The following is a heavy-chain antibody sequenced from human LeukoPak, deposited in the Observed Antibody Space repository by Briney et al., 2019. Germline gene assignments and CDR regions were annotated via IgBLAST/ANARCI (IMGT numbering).Heavy chain of an antibody. J-gene: IGHJ4*02. CDR1: GFTFDDYA. V-gene: IGHV3-9*01. D-gene: IGHD3-22*01. Sequence: PGGSLRLSCAASGFTFDDYAMHWVRQAPGKGLEWVSGISWNSGSIGYADSVKGRFTISRDNAKISLYLQMNSLRAEDTALYYCAKDISRYYDSSGYPDYWGQGTLVTVSS. CDR3: AKDISRYYDSSGYPDY. CDR2: ISWNSGSI.